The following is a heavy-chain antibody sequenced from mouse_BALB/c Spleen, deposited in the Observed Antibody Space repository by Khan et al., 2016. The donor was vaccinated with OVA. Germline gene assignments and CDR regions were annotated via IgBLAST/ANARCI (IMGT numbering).Heavy chain of an antibody. V-gene: IGHV5-6-5*01. CDR1: GFTFSNYG. CDR2: ISSGGNT. J-gene: IGHJ3*01. Sequence: EVQLVESGGGLVKPGGSLKVSCAASGFTFSNYGMSWVRQTPDKSLQWVASISSGGNTYYPDNAKGRFTISRENDRNILYLQMNSLRSKDTAIYYCARDYWFVYWGQGTLVTVSA. CDR3: ARDYWFVY.